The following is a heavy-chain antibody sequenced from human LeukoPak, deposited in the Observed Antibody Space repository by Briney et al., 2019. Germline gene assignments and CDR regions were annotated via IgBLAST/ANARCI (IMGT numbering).Heavy chain of an antibody. D-gene: IGHD1-26*01. CDR2: ITGSGDST. V-gene: IGHV3-23*01. Sequence: PGGSLRLSCAASGFTFSSYAMSWVRQAPGKGLEWVSVITGSGDSTYYADSVKGRFIISRDNSKNMLYLQMNSLRAEDTAVYYCASSPQVGGAHMQIDYWGQGTLVTVSS. CDR1: GFTFSSYA. J-gene: IGHJ4*02. CDR3: ASSPQVGGAHMQIDY.